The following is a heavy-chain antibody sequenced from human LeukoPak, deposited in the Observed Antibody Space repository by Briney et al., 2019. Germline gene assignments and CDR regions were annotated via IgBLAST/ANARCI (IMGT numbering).Heavy chain of an antibody. CDR1: GFTFSSYA. V-gene: IGHV3-30-3*01. CDR2: ISYDGSNK. Sequence: PGGSLRLSCAASGFTFSSYAMHWVRQAPGKGLEWVAVISYDGSNKYYADSVKGRFTISRDNSKNTLYLQMNSLRAEDTAVYYCARVPDIGGYWGQGTLVTVSS. CDR3: ARVPDIGGY. J-gene: IGHJ4*02. D-gene: IGHD2-15*01.